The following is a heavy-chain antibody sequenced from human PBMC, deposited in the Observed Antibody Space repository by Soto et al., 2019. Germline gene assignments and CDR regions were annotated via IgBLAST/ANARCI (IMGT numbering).Heavy chain of an antibody. CDR3: ARVTRGRAFDY. CDR2: MNASNGNT. D-gene: IGHD3-10*01. CDR1: GYTFTSYA. Sequence: GASVKVSCKASGYTFTSYAMHWVRQAPGQRLEWMGWMNASNGNTKYSQKFQGRVTMTRNTSISTAYMELSSLRSEDTAVYYCARVTRGRAFDYWGQGTLVTVSS. V-gene: IGHV1-3*01. J-gene: IGHJ4*02.